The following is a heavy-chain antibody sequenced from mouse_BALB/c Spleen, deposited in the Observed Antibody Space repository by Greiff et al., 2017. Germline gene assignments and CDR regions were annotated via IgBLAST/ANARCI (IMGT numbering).Heavy chain of an antibody. V-gene: IGHV14-3*02. CDR1: GFNIKDTY. J-gene: IGHJ1*01. CDR3: ALYDYDGWYFDV. Sequence: VQLQQSGAELVKPGASVKLSCTASGFNIKDTYMHWVKQRPEQGLEWIGRIDPANGNTKYDPKFQGKATITADTSSNTAYLQLSSLTSEDTAVYYCALYDYDGWYFDVWGAGTTVTVSS. CDR2: IDPANGNT. D-gene: IGHD2-4*01.